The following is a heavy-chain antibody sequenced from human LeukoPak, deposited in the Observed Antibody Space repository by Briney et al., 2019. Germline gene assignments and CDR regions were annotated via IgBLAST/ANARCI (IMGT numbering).Heavy chain of an antibody. Sequence: ASVKVSCKASGGTFSSYAISWVRQAPGQGLEWMGGIIPIFGTANYAQKFQGRVTITADESTSTAYMELSSLRSEDTAVYYCARDQLEDILTGPGYYYYMDVWGKGTTVTVSS. V-gene: IGHV1-69*13. CDR1: GGTFSSYA. J-gene: IGHJ6*03. CDR2: IIPIFGTA. CDR3: ARDQLEDILTGPGYYYYMDV. D-gene: IGHD3-9*01.